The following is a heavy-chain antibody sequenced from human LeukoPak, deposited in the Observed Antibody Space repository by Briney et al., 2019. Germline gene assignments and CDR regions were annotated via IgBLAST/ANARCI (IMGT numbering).Heavy chain of an antibody. J-gene: IGHJ4*02. CDR3: ARRSIANACFDY. V-gene: IGHV4-39*01. D-gene: IGHD6-6*01. CDR1: GGSISSSSYY. CDR2: IYYSGSA. Sequence: SETLSLTCTVSGGSISSSSYYWGWIRQPPGKGLEWIGSIYYSGSAYYNPSLKSRVTISVDTSKNQFSLKLSSVTAADTAVYYCARRSIANACFDYWGQGTLVTVSS.